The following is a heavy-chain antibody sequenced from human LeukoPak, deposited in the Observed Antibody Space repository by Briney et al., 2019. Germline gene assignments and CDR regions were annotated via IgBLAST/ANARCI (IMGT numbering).Heavy chain of an antibody. CDR2: IYYSGST. Sequence: SETLSLTCTVSGGSISSSSYYWGWIRQPPGKGLEWIGSIYYSGSTYYNPSLKSRVTISVDTSKNQFSLKLSSVTAADTAVYYCARAGYSSGRVWWYFDLWGRGTLVTVSS. V-gene: IGHV4-39*07. CDR1: GGSISSSSYY. CDR3: ARAGYSSGRVWWYFDL. D-gene: IGHD6-19*01. J-gene: IGHJ2*01.